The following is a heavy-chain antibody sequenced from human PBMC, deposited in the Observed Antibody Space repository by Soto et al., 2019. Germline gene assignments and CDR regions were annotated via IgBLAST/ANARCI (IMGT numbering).Heavy chain of an antibody. D-gene: IGHD6-6*01. CDR3: ARSLAARAYYGMDV. CDR1: GGSFSGYY. CDR2: INHSGST. J-gene: IGHJ6*02. Sequence: SETLSLTCAVYGGSFSGYYWSWIRQPPGKGLEWIGEINHSGSTNYNPSLKSRVTISVDTSKNQFSLKLSSVTAADTAVYYCARSLAARAYYGMDVSGQGTKVTVSS. V-gene: IGHV4-34*01.